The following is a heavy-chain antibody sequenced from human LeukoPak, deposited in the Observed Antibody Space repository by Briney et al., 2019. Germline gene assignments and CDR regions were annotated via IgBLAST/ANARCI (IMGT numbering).Heavy chain of an antibody. V-gene: IGHV3-53*01. CDR3: ARGPTTVTTSEY. D-gene: IGHD4-17*01. Sequence: ETLSLTCTVSGGSISSYYWSWVRQAPGKGLEWVSVIYSGGSTYYADSVKGRFTISRDNSKNTLYLQMNSLRAEDTAVYYCARGPTTVTTSEYWGQGTLVTVSS. CDR2: IYSGGST. J-gene: IGHJ4*02. CDR1: GGSISSYY.